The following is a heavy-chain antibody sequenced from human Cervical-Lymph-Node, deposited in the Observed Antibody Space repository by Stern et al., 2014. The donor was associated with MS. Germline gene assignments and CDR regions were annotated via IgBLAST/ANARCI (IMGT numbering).Heavy chain of an antibody. V-gene: IGHV3-23*05. CDR3: ASIPGYCSGANCYLCY. J-gene: IGHJ4*02. CDR1: GFTFSSYA. CDR2: INNNGGNT. Sequence: VQLLESGGGLVQPGGSLRLSCAASGFTFSSYAMTWVRQPPEKGLEWVSSINNNGGNTYYAQSVQGWFKVSRDNSKSTLYLQMNSLRAEDTAVYYGASIPGYCSGANCYLCYWGQGTLVTVSS. D-gene: IGHD2-2*03.